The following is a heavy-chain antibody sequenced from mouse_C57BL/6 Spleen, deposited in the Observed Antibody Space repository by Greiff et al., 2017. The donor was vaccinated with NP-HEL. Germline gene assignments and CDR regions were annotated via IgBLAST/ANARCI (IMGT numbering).Heavy chain of an antibody. J-gene: IGHJ4*01. V-gene: IGHV14-2*01. CDR3: ARGLRFTVVATWDYAMDY. CDR2: IDPEDGET. D-gene: IGHD1-1*01. Sequence: EVQLQQSGAELVKPGASVKLSCTASGFNIKDYYMHWVKQRTEQGLEWIGRIDPEDGETKYAPKFQGKATITADTSSNTAYLQLSSLTSEDTAVYYCARGLRFTVVATWDYAMDYWGQGTSVTVSS. CDR1: GFNIKDYY.